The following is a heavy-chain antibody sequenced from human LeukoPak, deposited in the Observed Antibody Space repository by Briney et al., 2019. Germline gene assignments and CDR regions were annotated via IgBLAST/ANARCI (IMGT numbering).Heavy chain of an antibody. CDR1: GGSFSGYY. CDR2: INHSGST. D-gene: IGHD6-19*01. J-gene: IGHJ4*02. Sequence: PSETLSLTCAVYGGSFSGYYWSWIRQPPGKGLEWIGEINHSGSTNYNPSLKSRVTIPVDTSKNQFSLKLSSVTAADTAVYYCARGRQWLGRDWGQGTLVTVSS. CDR3: ARGRQWLGRD. V-gene: IGHV4-34*01.